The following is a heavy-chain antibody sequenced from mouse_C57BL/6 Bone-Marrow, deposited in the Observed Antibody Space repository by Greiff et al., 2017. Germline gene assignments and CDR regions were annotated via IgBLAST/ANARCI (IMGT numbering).Heavy chain of an antibody. Sequence: QVQLQQPGAELVMPGASVKLSCKASGYTFTSYWMHWVKQRPGQGLEWIGEIDPSDSYTNYNQKFKGKSTLTVDKSSSTAYMQLSSLTSEDSAVYYCARRGYGSSYDWYFGVWGTGTTVTVSS. V-gene: IGHV1-69*01. CDR2: IDPSDSYT. CDR3: ARRGYGSSYDWYFGV. D-gene: IGHD1-1*01. J-gene: IGHJ1*03. CDR1: GYTFTSYW.